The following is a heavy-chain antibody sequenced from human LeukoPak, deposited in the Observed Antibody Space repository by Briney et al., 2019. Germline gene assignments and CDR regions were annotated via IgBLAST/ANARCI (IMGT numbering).Heavy chain of an antibody. CDR2: INWNGGST. J-gene: IGHJ6*03. CDR1: GFTFDDYG. Sequence: GGSLRLSCAASGFTFDDYGMSWVRQAPGKGLEWISGINWNGGSTGYADSVKGRFTISRDNAKNSLYLQMNSLRAEDTALYYCARGDCTNGVCYNYYYYYMDVWGKGTTVTVSS. D-gene: IGHD2-8*01. CDR3: ARGDCTNGVCYNYYYYYMDV. V-gene: IGHV3-20*04.